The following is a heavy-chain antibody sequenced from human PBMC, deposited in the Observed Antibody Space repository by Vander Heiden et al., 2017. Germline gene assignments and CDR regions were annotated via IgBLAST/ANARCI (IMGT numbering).Heavy chain of an antibody. D-gene: IGHD1-26*01. Sequence: EVQLVQSGAEVKKPGESLRLSCTGSGYSFTSYWISWVRQMPGKGLEWMGRIDPSDSYTNYSPSFQGHVTISADKSISTAYLQWSSLKASDTAMYYCARQWELQSPPLSWGQGTLVTVSS. CDR1: GYSFTSYW. CDR2: IDPSDSYT. J-gene: IGHJ5*02. CDR3: ARQWELQSPPLS. V-gene: IGHV5-10-1*03.